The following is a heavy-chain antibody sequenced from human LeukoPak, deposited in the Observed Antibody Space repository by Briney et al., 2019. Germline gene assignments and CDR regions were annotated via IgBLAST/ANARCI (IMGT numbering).Heavy chain of an antibody. V-gene: IGHV4-59*12. CDR3: ARFGEGFDD. D-gene: IGHD3-10*01. J-gene: IGHJ4*02. Sequence: SETLSLTCTVSGGSISSYYWSWIRQPPGKGLEWIGYIYYSGSTNYNPSLKSRVTISVDTSKNQFSLKLSSVTAADTAVYCCARFGEGFDDWGQGTLVTVSS. CDR1: GGSISSYY. CDR2: IYYSGST.